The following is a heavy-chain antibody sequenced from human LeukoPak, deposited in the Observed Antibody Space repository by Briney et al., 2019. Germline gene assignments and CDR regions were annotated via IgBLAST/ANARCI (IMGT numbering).Heavy chain of an antibody. D-gene: IGHD3-16*01. CDR2: FDPEDGET. Sequence: GASVKVSCKVSRYTLTELSMHWVRQAPGKGLEWMGGFDPEDGETIYAQKFQGRVTMTEDTSTDTAYMELSSLRSEDTAVYYYATSGGGAWDYWGQGTLVTVSS. CDR3: ATSGGGAWDY. J-gene: IGHJ4*02. CDR1: RYTLTELS. V-gene: IGHV1-24*01.